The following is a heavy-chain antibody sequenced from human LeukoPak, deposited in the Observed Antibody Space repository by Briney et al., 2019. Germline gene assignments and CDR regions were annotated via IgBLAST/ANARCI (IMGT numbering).Heavy chain of an antibody. J-gene: IGHJ4*02. D-gene: IGHD3-22*01. Sequence: SVKVSCKASGFTFTSSAMQWVRQARGQRLEWIGWIVVGSGNTNYAQKFQERVTITRDMSTSTAYMELSSLRSEDTAAYYCAADSSGLSAFDYWGQGTLVTVSS. CDR1: GFTFTSSA. CDR2: IVVGSGNT. V-gene: IGHV1-58*02. CDR3: AADSSGLSAFDY.